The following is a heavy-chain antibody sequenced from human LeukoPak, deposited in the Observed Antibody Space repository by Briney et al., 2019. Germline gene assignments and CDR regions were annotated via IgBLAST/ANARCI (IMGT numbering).Heavy chain of an antibody. V-gene: IGHV3-7*01. J-gene: IGHJ4*02. D-gene: IGHD5-24*01. CDR3: ARERDGRFFDY. Sequence: GGSLRLSCAVSGLTFRSYWMSWVRQAPGQGMEWVANINQEGSEKYFVDSVKGRFTISRDNAKNSLHLQMNTLRAEDTAVYYCARERDGRFFDYWGQGTLVTVSS. CDR1: GLTFRSYW. CDR2: INQEGSEK.